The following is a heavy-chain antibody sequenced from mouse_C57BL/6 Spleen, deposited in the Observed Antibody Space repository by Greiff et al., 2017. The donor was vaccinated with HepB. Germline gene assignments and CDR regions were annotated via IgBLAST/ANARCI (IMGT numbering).Heavy chain of an antibody. Sequence: EVMLVESGGGLVQPGGSMKLSCVASGFTFSNYWMNWVRQSPEKGLDWVAQIRLKSDNYATHYAESVKGRFTISRDDSKSSVYLQMNNVRAGDTGIYYCTLGRGDYWGQGTTLTVSS. V-gene: IGHV6-3*01. CDR1: GFTFSNYW. J-gene: IGHJ2*01. CDR3: TLGRGDY. D-gene: IGHD4-1*01. CDR2: IRLKSDNYAT.